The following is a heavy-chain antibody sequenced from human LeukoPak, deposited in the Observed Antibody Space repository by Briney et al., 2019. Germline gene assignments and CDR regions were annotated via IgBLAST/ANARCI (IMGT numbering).Heavy chain of an antibody. CDR2: ISGSGGST. J-gene: IGHJ5*02. CDR3: ARGKAVAGTFSWFDP. CDR1: GFTFSSYA. D-gene: IGHD6-19*01. Sequence: PGGSLRLSCAASGFTFSSYAMTWVRQAPGRGLAWVSAISGSGGSTYYADSVKGRFTITRDNSKNTLYLQLNSLRAEDTAVYYCARGKAVAGTFSWFDPWGQGTLVTVSS. V-gene: IGHV3-23*01.